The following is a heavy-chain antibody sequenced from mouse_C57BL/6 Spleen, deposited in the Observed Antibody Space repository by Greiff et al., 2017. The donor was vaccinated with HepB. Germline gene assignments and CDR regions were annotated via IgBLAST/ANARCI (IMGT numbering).Heavy chain of an antibody. J-gene: IGHJ1*03. Sequence: DVQLVESGGGLVKPGGSLKLSCAASGFTFSDYGMHWVRQAPEKGLEWVAYISSGSSTIYYADTVKGRFTISRDNAKNTLFLQMTSLRSEDTAMYYCARPDYYGNYFDVWGTGTTVTVSS. V-gene: IGHV5-17*01. CDR2: ISSGSSTI. CDR1: GFTFSDYG. D-gene: IGHD1-1*01. CDR3: ARPDYYGNYFDV.